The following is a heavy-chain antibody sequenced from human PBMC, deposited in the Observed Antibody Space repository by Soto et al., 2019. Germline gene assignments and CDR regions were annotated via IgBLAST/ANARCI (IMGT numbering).Heavy chain of an antibody. D-gene: IGHD2-2*01. J-gene: IGHJ6*03. CDR3: ARGPRHCSSTSCYYEQTKNNMDV. CDR2: IVVGSGNT. CDR1: GFTFTSSA. V-gene: IGHV1-58*01. Sequence: GASVKVSCKASGFTFTSSAVQWVRQARGQRLEWIGWIVVGSGNTNYAQKFQERVTITRDMSTSTAYMELSSLRSEDTAVYYCARGPRHCSSTSCYYEQTKNNMDVWGKGTTVTVSS.